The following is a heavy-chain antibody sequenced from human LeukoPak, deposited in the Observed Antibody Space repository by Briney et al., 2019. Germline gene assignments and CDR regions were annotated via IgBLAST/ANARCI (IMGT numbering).Heavy chain of an antibody. Sequence: GGSLRLSCAASGFTFNAYSMNWVRQAPGKGLEWVSSITSSGSYIYNRDSLKGRFTISRDNARNALYLRMNSLRDDDTAVYYCARGTDSGYDSTGSFDYWGQGALVTVSS. CDR2: ITSSGSYI. V-gene: IGHV3-21*01. CDR3: ARGTDSGYDSTGSFDY. J-gene: IGHJ4*02. D-gene: IGHD5-12*01. CDR1: GFTFNAYS.